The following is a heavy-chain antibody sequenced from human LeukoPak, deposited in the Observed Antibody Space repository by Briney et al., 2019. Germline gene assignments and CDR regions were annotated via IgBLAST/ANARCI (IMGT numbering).Heavy chain of an antibody. J-gene: IGHJ4*02. CDR3: ARDSGMVRGTVDY. CDR2: INPSGGST. Sequence: GPSVKLSCKSSGYTFTSYYMYWVRHAPAQGLEWMGIINPSGGSTSYAQKFQGRVTMTRDTSTSTVYMELSSLRSEDTAVYYCARDSGMVRGTVDYWGQGTLVTVSS. CDR1: GYTFTSYY. D-gene: IGHD3-10*01. V-gene: IGHV1-46*01.